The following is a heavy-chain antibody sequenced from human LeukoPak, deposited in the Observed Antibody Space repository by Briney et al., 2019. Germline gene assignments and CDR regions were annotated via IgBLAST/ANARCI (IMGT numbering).Heavy chain of an antibody. J-gene: IGHJ5*01. CDR1: GFTFDNYA. Sequence: GGSLRLSCAASGFTFDNYAMTWVRQAPGKGLEWVSSITASGASTYYADSVKGRFTISRYNSKNTLYLQMNSLRAEDTAVYHCAGGSTGHNYAFDCWGQGTLLTVSS. V-gene: IGHV3-23*01. CDR3: AGGSTGHNYAFDC. CDR2: ITASGAST. D-gene: IGHD5-18*01.